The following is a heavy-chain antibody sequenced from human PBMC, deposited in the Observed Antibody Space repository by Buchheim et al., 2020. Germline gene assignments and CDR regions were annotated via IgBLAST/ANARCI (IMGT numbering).Heavy chain of an antibody. CDR1: GFTFSSYE. CDR3: ARVLNYYDSSGYYPGWYFDL. V-gene: IGHV3-48*03. Sequence: EVQLLESGGGLLQPVGSLRLSCAASGFTFSSYEMNCVRQAPGKGLEWVSYISSSGITIYYADSVKGRFTISRDNAKNSLYLQMNSLRAEDTAVYYCARVLNYYDSSGYYPGWYFDLWGRGTL. CDR2: ISSSGITI. J-gene: IGHJ2*01. D-gene: IGHD3-22*01.